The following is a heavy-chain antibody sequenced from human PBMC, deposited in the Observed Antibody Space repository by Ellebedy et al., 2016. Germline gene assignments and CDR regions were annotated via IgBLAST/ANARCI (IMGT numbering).Heavy chain of an antibody. CDR1: GGSISSSSYY. CDR2: IYYSGST. J-gene: IGHJ4*02. V-gene: IGHV4-39*07. D-gene: IGHD4-17*01. Sequence: SETLSLTXTVSGGSISSSSYYWGWIRQPPGKGLEWIGSIYYSGSTYYNPSLKSRVTISVDTSKNQFSLKLSSVTAADTAVYYCARALAAYGDYDYWGQGTLVTVSS. CDR3: ARALAAYGDYDY.